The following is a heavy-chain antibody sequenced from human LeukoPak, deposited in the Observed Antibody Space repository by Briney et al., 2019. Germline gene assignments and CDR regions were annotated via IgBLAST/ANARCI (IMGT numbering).Heavy chain of an antibody. V-gene: IGHV1-24*01. Sequence: ASVKVSCKVSGYTLTELSMHWVRQAPGKGLEWMGGFDPEDGETIYAQKFQGRVTMTEDTSTDTAYMELSGLRSEDTAVYYCATFSRVVPAAYMADSDAFDIWGQGTMVTVSS. CDR3: ATFSRVVPAAYMADSDAFDI. J-gene: IGHJ3*02. CDR2: FDPEDGET. CDR1: GYTLTELS. D-gene: IGHD2-2*01.